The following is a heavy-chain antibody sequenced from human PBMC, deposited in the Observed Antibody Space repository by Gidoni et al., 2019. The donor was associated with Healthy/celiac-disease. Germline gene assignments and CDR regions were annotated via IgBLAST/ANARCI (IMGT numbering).Heavy chain of an antibody. D-gene: IGHD4-17*01. V-gene: IGHV3-30-3*01. CDR2: ISYDGSNK. CDR1: AFPFSSYA. CDR3: ARTYGATMTEFDY. J-gene: IGHJ4*02. Sequence: QVQLVESGGGVVPPGRSLRLSCAASAFPFSSYAMHWVRQAPGKGLEWVAVISYDGSNKYYADSVKGRFTISRDNSKNTLYLQMNSLRAEDTAVYYCARTYGATMTEFDYWGQGTLVTVSS.